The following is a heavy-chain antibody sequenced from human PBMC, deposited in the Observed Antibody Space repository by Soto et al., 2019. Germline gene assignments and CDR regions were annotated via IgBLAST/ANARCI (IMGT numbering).Heavy chain of an antibody. CDR2: INVYNGNT. Sequence: QVQLVQSGAEVKKPWASVKVSCKASGYTFTSYGISWVRQAPGQGLEGMGWINVYNGNTNYAQKLQGRVTMTTDTSTSKDYLDLRSLRSDDTAVYFCARDTSRGEYDYWGQGTLVTVSS. J-gene: IGHJ4*02. V-gene: IGHV1-18*01. CDR3: ARDTSRGEYDY. CDR1: GYTFTSYG. D-gene: IGHD3-10*01.